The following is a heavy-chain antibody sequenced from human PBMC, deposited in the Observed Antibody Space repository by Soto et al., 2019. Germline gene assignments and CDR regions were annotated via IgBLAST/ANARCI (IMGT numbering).Heavy chain of an antibody. Sequence: SETLSLTCAVYGGSFGGYYWSWIRQPPGKGLEWIGEINHSGSTNNNPSLKSRVTISVDNSKNTLYLQMNSLRAEDTAVYYCARDWHCTSTDCPGPGCGQGTLVTVSS. V-gene: IGHV4-34*01. J-gene: IGHJ4*02. CDR2: INHSGST. D-gene: IGHD2-2*01. CDR1: GGSFGGYY. CDR3: ARDWHCTSTDCPGPG.